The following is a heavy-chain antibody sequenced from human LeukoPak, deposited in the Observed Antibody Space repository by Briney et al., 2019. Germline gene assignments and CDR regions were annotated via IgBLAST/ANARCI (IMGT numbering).Heavy chain of an antibody. V-gene: IGHV3-74*01. CDR1: GFTFSSYW. J-gene: IGHJ4*02. D-gene: IGHD1-14*01. Sequence: RGSLRVSCAASGFTFSSYWMHRGRQVPGKRLVWVARINPGGSSITYSDSVKGRFTISRDNAKNTLYLQMDSLRAEDTGVYYCARSNQADDYWGQGTLVTVSS. CDR3: ARSNQADDY. CDR2: INPGGSSI.